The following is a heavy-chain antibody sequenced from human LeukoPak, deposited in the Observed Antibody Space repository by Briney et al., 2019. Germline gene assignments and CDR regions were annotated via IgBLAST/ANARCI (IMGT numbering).Heavy chain of an antibody. CDR3: ASEGIEDY. J-gene: IGHJ4*02. Sequence: SETLSLTRTLPGGSLSSYYWTWIRQPAEEGLEWVGGISTSGSTPYNPSLKSRVTMSVDTSKNQFSLKLSSVTAADTAVYYCASEGIEDYWGQGTLVTVSS. D-gene: IGHD1-14*01. V-gene: IGHV4-4*07. CDR1: GGSLSSYY. CDR2: ISTSGST.